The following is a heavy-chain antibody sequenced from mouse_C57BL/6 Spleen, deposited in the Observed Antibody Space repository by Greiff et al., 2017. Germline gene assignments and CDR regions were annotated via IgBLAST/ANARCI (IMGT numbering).Heavy chain of an antibody. Sequence: DVQLQESGPGLVKPSQSLSLTCSVTGYSITSGYYWNWIRQFPGNKLEWMCYISYDGSNNYNPSLKNRISITRDTSKNQFFLNLNSLTTEDTATYYCASPPYDYDEAWLAYWGQGTLVTVSA. J-gene: IGHJ3*01. CDR1: GYSITSGYY. D-gene: IGHD2-4*01. CDR2: ISYDGSN. V-gene: IGHV3-6*01. CDR3: ASPPYDYDEAWLAY.